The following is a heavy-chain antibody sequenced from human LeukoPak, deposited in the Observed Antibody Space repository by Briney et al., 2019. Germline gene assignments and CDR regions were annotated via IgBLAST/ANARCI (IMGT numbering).Heavy chain of an antibody. V-gene: IGHV1-69*05. CDR1: GGTFSSYA. J-gene: IGHJ4*02. CDR3: ARGGLGRYFDY. CDR2: IIPIFGTA. D-gene: IGHD3/OR15-3a*01. Sequence: ASVKVSCKASGGTFSSYAISWVRQAPGQGREGMGGIIPIFGTANYPQKFQGRVTITTDESTGTAYMELSSLRSEDTAVYYCARGGLGRYFDYWGQGTLVTVSS.